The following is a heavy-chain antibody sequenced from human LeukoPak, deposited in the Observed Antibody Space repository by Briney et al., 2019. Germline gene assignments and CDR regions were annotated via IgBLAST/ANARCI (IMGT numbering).Heavy chain of an antibody. D-gene: IGHD6-13*01. CDR1: GGTFSSYA. Sequence: GASVKVSCKASGGTFSSYAISWVRQAPGQGLEWMGGIIPIFGTANYAQKFQGRVTITTDESTSTAYMELSSLRSEGTAVYYCARVDSSSWYDNSAFDIWGQGTMVTVSS. CDR3: ARVDSSSWYDNSAFDI. V-gene: IGHV1-69*05. J-gene: IGHJ3*02. CDR2: IIPIFGTA.